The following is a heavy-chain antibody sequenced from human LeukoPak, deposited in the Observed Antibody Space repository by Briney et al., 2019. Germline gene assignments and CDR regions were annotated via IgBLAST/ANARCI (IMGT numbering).Heavy chain of an antibody. CDR1: GGTFSSYA. J-gene: IGHJ4*02. CDR2: IIPILGIA. Sequence: ASVKVSCKASGGTFSSYAIRWVRQAPGQGLEWMGRIIPILGIANYAQKFQGRATITADKSTSTAYMELSSLRSEDTAVYYCARMGFLEWSYFDYWGQGTLVTVSS. D-gene: IGHD3-3*01. CDR3: ARMGFLEWSYFDY. V-gene: IGHV1-69*04.